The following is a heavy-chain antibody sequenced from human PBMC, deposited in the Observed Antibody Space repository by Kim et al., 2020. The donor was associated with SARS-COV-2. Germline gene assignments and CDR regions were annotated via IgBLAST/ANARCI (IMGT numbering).Heavy chain of an antibody. CDR3: ARVAAVAGSVSFDP. V-gene: IGHV1-18*01. Sequence: AQKLQGRVTMTTDTSTRTAYMELRSLRSDDTAVYYCARVAAVAGSVSFDPWGQGTLVTVSS. D-gene: IGHD6-19*01. J-gene: IGHJ5*02.